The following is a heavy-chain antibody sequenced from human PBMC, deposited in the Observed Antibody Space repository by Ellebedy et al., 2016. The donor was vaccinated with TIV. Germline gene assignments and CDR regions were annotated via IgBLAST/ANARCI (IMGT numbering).Heavy chain of an antibody. J-gene: IGHJ4*02. CDR3: AKEEWWRFDY. D-gene: IGHD2-15*01. CDR1: GFSFSTHY. Sequence: PGGSLRLSCVASGFSFSTHYMTWVRQALGKGLEWLAKINPDGSGADYVDAVNGRFTLSRDNTKNSLYLQMNSLRDEDTAVYYCAKEEWWRFDYWGQGTVVTVSS. V-gene: IGHV3-7*04. CDR2: INPDGSGA.